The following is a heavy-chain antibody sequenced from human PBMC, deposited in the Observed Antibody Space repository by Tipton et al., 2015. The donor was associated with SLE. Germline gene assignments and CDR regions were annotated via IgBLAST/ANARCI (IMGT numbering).Heavy chain of an antibody. D-gene: IGHD3-9*01. CDR2: LSDSGST. Sequence: TLSLTCAVYGGSFSDYYWSWIRQPPGKGLEWIGYLSDSGSTNYNPSLKSRVTISVDTSRNQFSLKLSSVSAADTAVYYCARGSLGRHYDIVTGHTYYYFYYMDVWGKGTTVTVSS. CDR1: GGSFSDYY. V-gene: IGHV4-59*01. J-gene: IGHJ6*03. CDR3: ARGSLGRHYDIVTGHTYYYFYYMDV.